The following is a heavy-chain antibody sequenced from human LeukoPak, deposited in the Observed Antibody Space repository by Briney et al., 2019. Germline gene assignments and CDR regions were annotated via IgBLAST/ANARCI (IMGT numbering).Heavy chain of an antibody. V-gene: IGHV2-70*11. CDR3: ARTSYSNSSVVFDY. J-gene: IGHJ4*02. Sequence: GSGPTLVNPTQTLTLTCTFSGFSLSTSGMCVSWIRQPPGKVLEWLARIDWDDDTYYSTSLKTRLTISKDTSKNQVVLTMINMDPVDTATYYWARTSYSNSSVVFDYWGQGTPVTVSS. D-gene: IGHD6-6*01. CDR2: IDWDDDT. CDR1: GFSLSTSGMC.